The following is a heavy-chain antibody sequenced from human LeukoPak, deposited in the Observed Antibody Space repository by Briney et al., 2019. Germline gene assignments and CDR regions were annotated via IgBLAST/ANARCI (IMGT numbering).Heavy chain of an antibody. Sequence: GGSLRLSCAASGFTFSDYYMSWIRQAPGKGLEWLSSISSSNTIYYADSVKGRFTISRDNSKNTLYLQMNSLRAEDTAVYYCASRYSSGWYDYWGQGTLVTVSS. CDR2: ISSSNTI. D-gene: IGHD6-19*01. J-gene: IGHJ4*02. CDR3: ASRYSSGWYDY. V-gene: IGHV3-69-1*01. CDR1: GFTFSDYY.